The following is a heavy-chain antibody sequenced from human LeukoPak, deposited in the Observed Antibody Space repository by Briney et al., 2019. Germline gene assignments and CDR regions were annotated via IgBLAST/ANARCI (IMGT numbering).Heavy chain of an antibody. CDR2: IYTSGST. V-gene: IGHV4-4*07. CDR3: ARDTITMVQGVWAFDV. Sequence: PSETLSLTCTVSGGSISSYYWSWIRQPAGKGLEWIGRIYTSGSTNYNPSLKGRVTMSVDTSKNQFSLKLSSVTAADTAVYYCARDTITMVQGVWAFDVWGQGTMVTVSS. D-gene: IGHD3-10*01. CDR1: GGSISSYY. J-gene: IGHJ3*01.